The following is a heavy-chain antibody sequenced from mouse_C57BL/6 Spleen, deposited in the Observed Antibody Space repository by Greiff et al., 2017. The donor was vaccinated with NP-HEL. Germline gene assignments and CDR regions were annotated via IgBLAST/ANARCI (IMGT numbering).Heavy chain of an antibody. V-gene: IGHV2-5*01. J-gene: IGHJ4*01. CDR2: IWRGGST. CDR3: AKPYGSSYPYAMDY. D-gene: IGHD1-1*01. Sequence: QVHVKQSGPGLVQPSQSLSITCTVSGFSLTSYGVHWVRQSPGKGLEWLGVIWRGGSTDYNAAFMSRLSITKDNSKSQVFFKMNSLQADDTAIYYCAKPYGSSYPYAMDYWGQGTSVTVSS. CDR1: GFSLTSYG.